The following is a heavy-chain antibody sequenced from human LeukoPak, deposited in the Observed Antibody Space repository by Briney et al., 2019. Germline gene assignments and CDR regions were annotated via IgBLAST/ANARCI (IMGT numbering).Heavy chain of an antibody. CDR3: ASFFPSSSPDWFDP. J-gene: IGHJ5*02. V-gene: IGHV4-34*01. D-gene: IGHD6-6*01. CDR1: GGSFSGYY. CDR2: INHSGST. Sequence: SETLSLTCAVYGGSFSGYYWSWIRQPPGKGLEWIGEINHSGSTNYNPSLKSRVTVSVDTSKNQFSLKLSSVTAADTAVYYCASFFPSSSPDWFDPWGQGTLVTVSS.